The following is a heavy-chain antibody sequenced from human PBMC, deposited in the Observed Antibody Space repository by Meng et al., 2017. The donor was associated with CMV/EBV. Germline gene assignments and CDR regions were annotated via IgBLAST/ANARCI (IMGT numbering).Heavy chain of an antibody. CDR1: GFTFSSYA. CDR2: IYSGGSST. D-gene: IGHD3-16*01. J-gene: IGHJ4*02. CDR3: ARGGY. Sequence: GESLKISCAASGFTFSSYAMSWVRQAPGKGLEWVSVIYSGGSSTYYADSVKGRFTIPRDNSKNTLYLQMNSLRAEDTAVYYCARGGYWGQGTLVTVSS. V-gene: IGHV3-23*03.